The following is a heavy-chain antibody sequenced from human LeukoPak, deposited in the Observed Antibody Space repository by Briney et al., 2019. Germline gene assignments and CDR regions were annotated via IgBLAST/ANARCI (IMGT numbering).Heavy chain of an antibody. D-gene: IGHD6-13*01. CDR3: ARGSGYSSSCLLGAFDI. CDR1: GCTFTSYD. J-gene: IGHJ3*02. V-gene: IGHV1-8*01. CDR2: MNPNSGNT. Sequence: ASVKVSCKASGCTFTSYDINWVRQATGQGLEWMGWMNPNSGNTGYAQKFQGRVTMTRNTSISTAYMELSSLRSEDTAVYYCARGSGYSSSCLLGAFDIWGQGTMVTVSS.